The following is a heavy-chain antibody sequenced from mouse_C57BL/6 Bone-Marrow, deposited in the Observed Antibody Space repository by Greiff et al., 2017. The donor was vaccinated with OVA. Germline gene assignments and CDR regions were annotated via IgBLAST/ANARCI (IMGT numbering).Heavy chain of an antibody. V-gene: IGHV2-9-1*01. CDR3: ARKDNYGDYFDY. J-gene: IGHJ2*01. Sequence: QVQLKESGPGLVAPSQCLSITCTVSGFSLTSYAISWVRQPPGKGLEWLGVICTGGGTNYNSARKSRLSISKDNSKSHVFLKMNSLQTEDTARYYCARKDNYGDYFDYWGQGTTLTVSS. CDR1: GFSLTSYA. D-gene: IGHD1-1*01. CDR2: ICTGGGT.